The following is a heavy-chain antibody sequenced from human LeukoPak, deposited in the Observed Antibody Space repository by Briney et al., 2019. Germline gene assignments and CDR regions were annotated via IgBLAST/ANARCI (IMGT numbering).Heavy chain of an antibody. CDR2: IYYSGST. J-gene: IGHJ4*02. Sequence: PSETLSLTCTVSGDSISSGGYYWSWIRQHPGDGLEWIGYIYYSGSTYYNPSLKRRITISVDTSKNQFSLKLSSVTAADTAVYYCAKGMGSSEEGGLDYWGQGTLVTVSS. D-gene: IGHD6-6*01. CDR3: AKGMGSSEEGGLDY. V-gene: IGHV4-31*03. CDR1: GDSISSGGYY.